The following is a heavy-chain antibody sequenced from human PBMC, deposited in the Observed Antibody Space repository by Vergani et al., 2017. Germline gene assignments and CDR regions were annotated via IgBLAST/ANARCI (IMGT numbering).Heavy chain of an antibody. Sequence: EVQLVESGGGLVQPGRSLRLSCAASGFTFDDYAMHWVRQAPGKGLEWVSGISWNSGSIGYADSVKGRFTISRDNAKNTLYLQMNSLRAEDTAVYYCAYTIFGGYFDYWGQGTLVTVSS. CDR3: AYTIFGGYFDY. V-gene: IGHV3-9*01. CDR1: GFTFDDYA. D-gene: IGHD3-3*01. J-gene: IGHJ4*02. CDR2: ISWNSGSI.